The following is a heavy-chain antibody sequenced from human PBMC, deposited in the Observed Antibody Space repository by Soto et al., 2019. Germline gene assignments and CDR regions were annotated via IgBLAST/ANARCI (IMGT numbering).Heavy chain of an antibody. J-gene: IGHJ4*02. CDR1: GYTFTSYD. D-gene: IGHD1-26*01. Sequence: QVQLVQSGAEVKKPGASVKVSCKASGYTFTSYDINWVRQATGQGLEWMGWMNPNRGNTGYAQKFQGRATMTRNTTIRTAYMELTSLKPEDTAAYYWARERSGSSGYWGQGTLVTVSS. CDR2: MNPNRGNT. V-gene: IGHV1-8*01. CDR3: ARERSGSSGY.